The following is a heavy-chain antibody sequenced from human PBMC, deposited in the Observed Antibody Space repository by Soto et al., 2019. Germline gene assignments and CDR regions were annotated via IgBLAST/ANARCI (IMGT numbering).Heavy chain of an antibody. CDR3: AKDEYTYGAADF. Sequence: QVQLVESGGGVVQPGRSLRLSCAASGFTFSNYGMHWVRQAPGKGLEWVALISSDGSNKYYADSVKGRFTISRDNSKNTLYLQMNSLRAEDTAVYYCAKDEYTYGAADFWGQGTLVTVSS. V-gene: IGHV3-30*18. CDR2: ISSDGSNK. J-gene: IGHJ4*02. D-gene: IGHD5-18*01. CDR1: GFTFSNYG.